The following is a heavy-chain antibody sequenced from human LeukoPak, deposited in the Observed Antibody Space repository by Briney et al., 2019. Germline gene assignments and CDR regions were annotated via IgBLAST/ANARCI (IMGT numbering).Heavy chain of an antibody. CDR2: ISSSSSYI. D-gene: IGHD3-22*01. CDR1: GFTFSSYS. Sequence: GGSLRLSCAASGFTFSSYSMNWVRQAPGKGLEWVSSISSSSSYIYYADSVKGRFTISRDNAKNSLYLQMNSLRAEDTAVYYCARDSGGYYDSSGTVGIGWGQGTLVTVSS. J-gene: IGHJ4*02. CDR3: ARDSGGYYDSSGTVGIG. V-gene: IGHV3-21*01.